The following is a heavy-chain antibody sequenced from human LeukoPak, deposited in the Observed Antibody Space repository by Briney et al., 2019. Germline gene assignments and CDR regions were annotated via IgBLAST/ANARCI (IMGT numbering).Heavy chain of an antibody. CDR2: INHSGST. D-gene: IGHD3-10*01. Sequence: SETLSLTCAVYGGSFSGYYWSWIRQPPGKGLEWIGEINHSGSTNYNPSLKSRVTISVDTSKNQFSLKLSSVTAADTAVYYCARVRRITMVRGVIPHGMDVWGQGTTVTVSS. CDR1: GGSFSGYY. V-gene: IGHV4-34*01. J-gene: IGHJ6*02. CDR3: ARVRRITMVRGVIPHGMDV.